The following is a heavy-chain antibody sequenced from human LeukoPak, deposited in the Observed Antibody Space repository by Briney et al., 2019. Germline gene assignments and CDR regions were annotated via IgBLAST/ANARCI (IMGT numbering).Heavy chain of an antibody. CDR2: ISFSSATI. J-gene: IGHJ6*03. CDR3: ARDPYSGSYGAHYYYYMDV. D-gene: IGHD1-26*01. Sequence: GGSLRLSCEASGFTFSSYSMSWVRQAPGKGLEWVSYISFSSATIHYADSVKGRFTVSRDNAKNSLYLQMNSLRAEDTAVYYCARDPYSGSYGAHYYYYMDVWGKGTTVTISS. V-gene: IGHV3-48*01. CDR1: GFTFSSYS.